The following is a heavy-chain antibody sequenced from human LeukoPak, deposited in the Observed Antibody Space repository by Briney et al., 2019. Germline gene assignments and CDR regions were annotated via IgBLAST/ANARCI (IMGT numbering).Heavy chain of an antibody. Sequence: GGSLRLSCAAPGFTFSSYSMNWVRQAPGKGLEWVSSISSSSSYIYYADSVKGRFTISRDNAKNSLYLQMNSLRAEDTAVYYCARSYGDRGYFDYWGQGTLVTVSS. CDR1: GFTFSSYS. CDR3: ARSYGDRGYFDY. CDR2: ISSSSSYI. J-gene: IGHJ4*02. V-gene: IGHV3-21*01. D-gene: IGHD4-17*01.